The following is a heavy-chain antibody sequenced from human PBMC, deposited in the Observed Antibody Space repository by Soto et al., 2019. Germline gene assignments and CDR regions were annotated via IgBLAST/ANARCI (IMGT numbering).Heavy chain of an antibody. J-gene: IGHJ4*02. CDR1: SGSIDNVYC. CDR2: ISYGGNT. Sequence: SETLSLTCAVSSGSIDNVYCWSWVRQSPGEGLELIGIISYGGNTNYNPSLKSRVTISADLSKNQFSLNLISVTAADTAVYYCATTIYSSGWSRDHWGQGTLVTVSS. V-gene: IGHV4-4*02. D-gene: IGHD6-19*01. CDR3: ATTIYSSGWSRDH.